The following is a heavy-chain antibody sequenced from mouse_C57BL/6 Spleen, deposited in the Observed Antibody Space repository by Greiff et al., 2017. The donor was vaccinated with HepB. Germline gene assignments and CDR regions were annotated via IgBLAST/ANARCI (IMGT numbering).Heavy chain of an antibody. CDR1: GFTFSDYG. CDR2: ISSGSSTI. Sequence: EVQRVESGGGLVKPGGSLKLSCAASGFTFSDYGMHWVRQAPEKGLEWVAYISSGSSTIYYADTVKGRFTISRDNAKNTLFLQMTSLRSEDTAMYYCARVGDYGSSYVDYAMDYWGQGTSVTVSS. D-gene: IGHD1-1*01. J-gene: IGHJ4*01. CDR3: ARVGDYGSSYVDYAMDY. V-gene: IGHV5-17*01.